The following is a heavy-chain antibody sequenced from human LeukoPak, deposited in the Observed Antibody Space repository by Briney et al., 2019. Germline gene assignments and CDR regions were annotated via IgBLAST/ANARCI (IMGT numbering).Heavy chain of an antibody. CDR1: GYTFTSYY. CDR3: ARDLGVDSSMIFFDY. Sequence: GASVKVSCKASGYTFTSYYMHWVRQAPGQGLEWMGIINPSGGSTSYAQKFQGRVTMTTDITTSTAYMELRSLRSDDTAVYYCARDLGVDSSMIFFDYWGQGTVVTVSS. V-gene: IGHV1-46*01. J-gene: IGHJ4*02. CDR2: INPSGGST. D-gene: IGHD3/OR15-3a*01.